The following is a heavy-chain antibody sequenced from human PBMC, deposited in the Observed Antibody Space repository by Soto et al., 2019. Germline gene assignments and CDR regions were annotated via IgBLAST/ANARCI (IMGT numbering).Heavy chain of an antibody. CDR3: ARDLWVEPELYYYGMDV. CDR1: GDSISSADYY. V-gene: IGHV4-30-4*01. Sequence: SLTCTVSGDSISSADYYWSWIRQTPGKGLEWIGHIFYSGTTYYNPSLKSRLTISVDTSKNHFSLRLTSVTAADTAVYYCARDLWVEPELYYYGMDVWGQGTTVTVYS. D-gene: IGHD1-1*01. CDR2: IFYSGTT. J-gene: IGHJ6*02.